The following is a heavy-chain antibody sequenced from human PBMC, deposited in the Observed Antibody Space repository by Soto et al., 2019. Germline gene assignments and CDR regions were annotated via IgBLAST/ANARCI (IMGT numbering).Heavy chain of an antibody. V-gene: IGHV1-69*06. D-gene: IGHD5-18*01. Sequence: GASVKVSCKASGGTFSSYAISWVRQAPGQGLEWMGGIIPIFGTANYAQKFQGRVTITADKSTSTAYMELSSLRSEDTAVYYCASRSGYSYGLIVCWGQGTPVTVSS. CDR2: IIPIFGTA. CDR1: GGTFSSYA. CDR3: ASRSGYSYGLIVC. J-gene: IGHJ4*02.